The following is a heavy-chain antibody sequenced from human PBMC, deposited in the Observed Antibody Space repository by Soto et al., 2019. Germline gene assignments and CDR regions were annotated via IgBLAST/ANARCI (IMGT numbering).Heavy chain of an antibody. CDR1: GFTFSSYG. J-gene: IGHJ4*02. CDR3: AKKRPSGYSYGDEGYFDY. CDR2: ISYDGSNK. D-gene: IGHD5-18*01. V-gene: IGHV3-30*18. Sequence: QVQLVESGGGVVQPGRSLRLSCAASGFTFSSYGMHWVRQAPGKGLEWVAVISYDGSNKYYADSVKGRFTISRDNSKNTLYLQMNSLRAEDTAVYYCAKKRPSGYSYGDEGYFDYWGQGTLVTVSS.